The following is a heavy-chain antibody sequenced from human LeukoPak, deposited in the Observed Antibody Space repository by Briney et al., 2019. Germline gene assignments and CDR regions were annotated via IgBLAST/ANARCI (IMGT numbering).Heavy chain of an antibody. CDR1: GVYISSYY. D-gene: IGHD3-10*01. CDR3: ARDRGVFDY. J-gene: IGHJ4*02. V-gene: IGHV4-59*01. CDR2: IYYSGST. Sequence: PSETLSLTCTVSGVYISSYYWSWLRQPPGKGLEWIGYIYYSGSTNYNPSLKSRVTISVDTSKNQFSLKLSSVTAADTAVYYCARDRGVFDYWGQGTLVTVSS.